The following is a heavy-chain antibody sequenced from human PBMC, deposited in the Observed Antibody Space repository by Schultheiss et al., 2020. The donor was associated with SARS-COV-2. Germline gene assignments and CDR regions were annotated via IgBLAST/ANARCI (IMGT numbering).Heavy chain of an antibody. J-gene: IGHJ4*02. Sequence: GESLKISCAASGFTFDDYAMHWVRQAPGKGLEWVSGISGSGGSTYYADSVKGRFTISRDNSKNTLYLQMNSLRAEDTAVYYCARRRITIFCLDYWGQGTLVTVSS. V-gene: IGHV3-23*01. CDR3: ARRRITIFCLDY. D-gene: IGHD3-9*01. CDR2: ISGSGGST. CDR1: GFTFDDYA.